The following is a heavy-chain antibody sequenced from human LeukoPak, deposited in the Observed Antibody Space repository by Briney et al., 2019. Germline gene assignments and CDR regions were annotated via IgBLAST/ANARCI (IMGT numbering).Heavy chain of an antibody. CDR2: IYTGETT. J-gene: IGHJ4*02. Sequence: GGSLRLSCAASGFTVSSKYMSWVRQAPGKGLEWVSVIYTGETTYYVDSVKGRFTISRDNSKNTLYLQMDGLRVEDTAVYYCATDQRYAFDYWGQGILVTVSS. V-gene: IGHV3-66*01. D-gene: IGHD3-9*01. CDR1: GFTVSSKY. CDR3: ATDQRYAFDY.